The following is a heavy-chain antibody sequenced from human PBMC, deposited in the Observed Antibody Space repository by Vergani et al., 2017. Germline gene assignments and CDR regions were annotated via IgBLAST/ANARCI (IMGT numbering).Heavy chain of an antibody. J-gene: IGHJ6*02. V-gene: IGHV3-49*03. CDR1: GFTFGDYA. D-gene: IGHD6-13*01. Sequence: EVQLVESGGGLVQPGRSLRLSCTASGFTFGDYAMSWFRQAPGKGLEWVGFIRSKAYGGTTEYAASVKGRFTISRDNAKNSLYLQMNSLRAEDTAVYYCARDGVAAAGTHPLRYYYYYGMDVWGQGTTVTVSS. CDR3: ARDGVAAAGTHPLRYYYYYGMDV. CDR2: IRSKAYGGTT.